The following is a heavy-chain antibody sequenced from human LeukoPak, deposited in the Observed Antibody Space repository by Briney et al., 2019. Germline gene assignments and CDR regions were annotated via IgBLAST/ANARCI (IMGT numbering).Heavy chain of an antibody. Sequence: ASVKVSCKASGYTFTGYYMHWVRQAPGQGLEWMGWINPNSGGTNYAQKLRGRVTMTTDTSTSTAYMELRSLRSDDTAVYYCARGGTSGWRTPNDDYWGQGTLVTVSS. V-gene: IGHV1-2*02. CDR1: GYTFTGYY. J-gene: IGHJ4*02. D-gene: IGHD6-19*01. CDR3: ARGGTSGWRTPNDDY. CDR2: INPNSGGT.